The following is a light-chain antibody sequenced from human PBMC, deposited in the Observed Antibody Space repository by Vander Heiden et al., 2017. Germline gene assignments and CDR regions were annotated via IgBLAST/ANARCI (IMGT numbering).Light chain of an antibody. CDR2: HVS. J-gene: IGLJ1*01. V-gene: IGLV2-14*03. CDR3: TSDTITSTLV. Sequence: QSALTQPASVSGSPGQSITISCTGTSSDVGGYTYVSWYQHHPGKAHKLIIFHVSNRPSGVSNRFSGSKSGNTASLTISGLQAEDEADYYCTSDTITSTLVFGTGTKVTVL. CDR1: SSDVGGYTY.